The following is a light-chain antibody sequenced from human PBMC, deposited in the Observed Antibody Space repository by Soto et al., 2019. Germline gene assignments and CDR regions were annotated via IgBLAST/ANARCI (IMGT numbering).Light chain of an antibody. CDR3: QQYDRSPYT. V-gene: IGKV3-20*01. J-gene: IGKJ2*01. Sequence: EIVLTQSPDTLSLSPGERATLSCRASQIVNSNDLAWYQHKPGQAPRLLIYGASSRPGGIPDKFSGSGSGTDFTVTINRLEPEDFAVYYGQQYDRSPYTFGQGTKLEI. CDR2: GAS. CDR1: QIVNSND.